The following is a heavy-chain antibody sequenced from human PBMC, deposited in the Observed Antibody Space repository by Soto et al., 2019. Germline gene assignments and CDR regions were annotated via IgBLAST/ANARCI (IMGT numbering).Heavy chain of an antibody. CDR3: ARRSGYSGYDAPHYYYGMDV. CDR2: IIPIFGTA. V-gene: IGHV1-69*06. Sequence: QVQLVQSGAEVKKPGSSVKVSCKASGGTFSSYAISWVRQAPGQGLEWMGGIIPIFGTANYAQKFQGRVTITADKSTSTAYMELSSLRSEDTAVYYCARRSGYSGYDAPHYYYGMDVWDQGTTVTVSS. CDR1: GGTFSSYA. J-gene: IGHJ6*02. D-gene: IGHD5-12*01.